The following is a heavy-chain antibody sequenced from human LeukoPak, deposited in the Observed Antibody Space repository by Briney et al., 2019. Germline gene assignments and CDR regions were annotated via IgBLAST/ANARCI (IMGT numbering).Heavy chain of an antibody. D-gene: IGHD3-22*01. CDR3: AKYSDYYDSSGPNFQH. V-gene: IGHV1-24*01. CDR1: GYTLTELS. Sequence: ASVKVSCKVSGYTLTELSMHWVRQAPGKGLEWMGGFDPEDGETIYAQKFQGRVTMTKDTSTDTAYMELSSLRSEDTAVYYCAKYSDYYDSSGPNFQHWGQGTLVTVSS. J-gene: IGHJ1*01. CDR2: FDPEDGET.